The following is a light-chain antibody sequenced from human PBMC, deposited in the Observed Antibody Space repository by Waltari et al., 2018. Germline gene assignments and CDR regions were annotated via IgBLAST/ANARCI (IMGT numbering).Light chain of an antibody. CDR1: SSAVGGYTY. CDR3: SSYTTRSILL. V-gene: IGLV2-14*03. J-gene: IGLJ2*01. Sequence: QSALTQPVSVSGSPGQSITTSCTGASSAVGGYTYVAWYQQHPNKAPKVIIYDVANRPFGVSNRFSGSKSGSTASLTISGLQTEDDAYYYCSSYTTRSILLFGGGTKVTVL. CDR2: DVA.